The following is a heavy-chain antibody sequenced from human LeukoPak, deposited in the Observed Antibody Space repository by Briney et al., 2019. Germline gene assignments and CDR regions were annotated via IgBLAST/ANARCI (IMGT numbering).Heavy chain of an antibody. D-gene: IGHD5-18*01. V-gene: IGHV4-39*07. CDR1: GGSISGSDYY. Sequence: SETLSLTRTVSGGSISGSDYYWTWIRQPPGKGLEWIASIYYSGNTLYNPSLKSRVTISVDTSKNQFSLKLSSVAAADTAVYYCARGGGYSYGQDTFDYWGQGTLVTVSS. J-gene: IGHJ4*02. CDR3: ARGGGYSYGQDTFDY. CDR2: IYYSGNT.